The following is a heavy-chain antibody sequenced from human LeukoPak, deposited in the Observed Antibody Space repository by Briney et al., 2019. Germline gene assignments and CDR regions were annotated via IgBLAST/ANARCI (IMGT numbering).Heavy chain of an antibody. CDR3: ARVYSGYDLPGSLANYYFDY. CDR1: GGSISSYY. Sequence: SETLSLTCTVSGGSISSYYWSWIRQPAGKGLEWIGRLYSGGSADYNPSLKSRVTMSVDTSKNQSSLKLSSVTAADTAVYYCARVYSGYDLPGSLANYYFDYWGQGTLVTVSS. D-gene: IGHD5-12*01. V-gene: IGHV4-4*07. J-gene: IGHJ4*02. CDR2: LYSGGSA.